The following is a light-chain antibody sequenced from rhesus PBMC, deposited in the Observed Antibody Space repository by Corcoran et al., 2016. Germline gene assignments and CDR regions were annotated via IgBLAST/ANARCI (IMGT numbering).Light chain of an antibody. CDR2: EAS. J-gene: IGKJ4*01. Sequence: DIQMTQSPSSLSASVGDRVTITCRASQGITNELAWYQQNPGESPKLLIYEASSLQSGIPSRVSGSGSGTDFTLTINSLQSEDFATYYGQHYFSFPLTFGGGTKVEIK. V-gene: IGKV1-22*01. CDR1: QGITNE. CDR3: QHYFSFPLT.